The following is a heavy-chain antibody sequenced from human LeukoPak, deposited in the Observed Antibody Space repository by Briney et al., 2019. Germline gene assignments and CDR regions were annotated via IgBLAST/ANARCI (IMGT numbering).Heavy chain of an antibody. D-gene: IGHD4-17*01. CDR2: INAGNGNT. CDR1: GYTFTSYA. J-gene: IGHJ3*02. CDR3: ARSYYGDYDHAFGI. Sequence: ASVKVSCKASGYTFTSYAMHWVRQAPGQRLEWMGWINAGNGNTKYSQELQGRVTITRNTSISTAYMELSSLRSEDTAVYYCARSYYGDYDHAFGIWGQGTMVTVSS. V-gene: IGHV1-3*03.